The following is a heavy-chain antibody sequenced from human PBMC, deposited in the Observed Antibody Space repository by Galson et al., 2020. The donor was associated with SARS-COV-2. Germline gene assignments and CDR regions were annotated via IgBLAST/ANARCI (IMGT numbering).Heavy chain of an antibody. CDR3: AREGPDYSXXXFDA. Sequence: GESLKISCAASGFIFNTYAMHWVRQAPGKGLEWVAIISYDGTTKYNADSVKGQFTISRDNSKNTLYLQMNSLRPEDSAVYYCAREGPDYSXXXFDAWGLGTLVTVSS. CDR1: GFIFNTYA. D-gene: IGHD6-13*01. CDR2: ISYDGTTK. J-gene: IGHJ4*02. V-gene: IGHV3-30*01.